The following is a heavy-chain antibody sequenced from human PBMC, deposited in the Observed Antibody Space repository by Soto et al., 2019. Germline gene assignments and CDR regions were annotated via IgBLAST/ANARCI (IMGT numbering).Heavy chain of an antibody. CDR1: GFTFSTYA. V-gene: IGHV3-23*01. CDR3: AKDPDRVGAMYDAFDI. Sequence: GGSLRLSCAGSGFTFSTYAMSWVRQAPGKGLEWVSGISGSGGSTYYADSVKGRFTISRDNSKNTLYLQMNSPRAEDTAVYYCAKDPDRVGAMYDAFDIWGQGTMVTVSS. J-gene: IGHJ3*02. CDR2: ISGSGGST. D-gene: IGHD1-26*01.